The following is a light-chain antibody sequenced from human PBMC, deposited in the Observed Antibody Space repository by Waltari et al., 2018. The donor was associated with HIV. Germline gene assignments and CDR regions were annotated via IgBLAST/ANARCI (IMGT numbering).Light chain of an antibody. Sequence: QSALTQPASVSGSPGQSITISCTGTISDVGGYQYVSWYQQHPGKAPKLMIFDVSNRPSGVSNRFSGSKSGNTASLTISGLQAEDEAHYFCSSYTSTTTLVVFGGGTKLTVL. CDR3: SSYTSTTTLVV. CDR2: DVS. CDR1: ISDVGGYQY. V-gene: IGLV2-14*03. J-gene: IGLJ3*02.